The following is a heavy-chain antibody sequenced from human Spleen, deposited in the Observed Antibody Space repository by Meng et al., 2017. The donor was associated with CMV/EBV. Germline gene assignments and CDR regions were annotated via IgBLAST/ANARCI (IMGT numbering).Heavy chain of an antibody. V-gene: IGHV3-23*01. J-gene: IGHJ4*02. CDR3: AIPIAVAGTHDY. D-gene: IGHD6-19*01. CDR1: GFTFSAYV. Sequence: GESLKISCTGSGFTFSAYVMSWVRQAPGKGPEWVSTISGSDGTRDYADSVKGRFTVSRDNSKRTLYLQMNSLRVDDTAVYYCAIPIAVAGTHDYWGQGSLVTVSS. CDR2: ISGSDGTR.